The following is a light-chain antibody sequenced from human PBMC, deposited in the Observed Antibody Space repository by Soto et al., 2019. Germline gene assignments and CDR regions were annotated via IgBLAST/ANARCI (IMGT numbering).Light chain of an antibody. CDR3: LQVYSFPRT. V-gene: IGKV1-12*01. CDR2: AAS. CDR1: QDIGGR. J-gene: IGKJ1*01. Sequence: DLQMTQSPSSVSASVGDIITITCRASQDIGGRVAWFQQKPGKEPQYLIQAASILQSGVPSRCSGSGSGTECILTINNLQPEDFASYFCLQVYSFPRTFGLGTKVDIK.